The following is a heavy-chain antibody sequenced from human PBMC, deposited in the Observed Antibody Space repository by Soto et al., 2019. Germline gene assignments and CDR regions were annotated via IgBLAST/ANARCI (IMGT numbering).Heavy chain of an antibody. Sequence: ETLSLTCTVSGGSISSYYWSWIRQPPGKGLEWIGYIYYSGSTNYNPSLKSRVTISVDTSKNQFSLKLSSVTAADTAVYYCAKLWGDYYFDYWGQGTLVTVSS. CDR1: GGSISSYY. CDR2: IYYSGST. V-gene: IGHV4-59*01. CDR3: AKLWGDYYFDY. J-gene: IGHJ4*02. D-gene: IGHD2-21*02.